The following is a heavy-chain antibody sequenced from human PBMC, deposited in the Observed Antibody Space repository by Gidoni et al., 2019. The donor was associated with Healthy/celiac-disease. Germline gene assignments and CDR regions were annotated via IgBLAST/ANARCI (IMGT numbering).Heavy chain of an antibody. Sequence: QVQLVQSGAEVKKPGSSVQVSCKASGGTFSSSAISWVRQAPGQGLEWMGGIIPIFGTANYAQKFQGRVTITADESTSTAYMELSSLRSEDTAVYYCAREYCTNGVCPSITYGMDVWGQGTTVTVSS. CDR1: GGTFSSSA. V-gene: IGHV1-69*01. D-gene: IGHD2-8*01. CDR3: AREYCTNGVCPSITYGMDV. J-gene: IGHJ6*02. CDR2: IIPIFGTA.